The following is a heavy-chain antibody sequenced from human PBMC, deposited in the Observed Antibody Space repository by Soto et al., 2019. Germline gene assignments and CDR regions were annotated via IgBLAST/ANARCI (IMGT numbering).Heavy chain of an antibody. CDR2: ISGSGGST. Sequence: EVQLLESGGGLVQPGGSLRLSCAASGFTFSSYAMSWVRQAPGKGLEWVSTISGSGGSTYYADSVKGRFTISRDTSKNTLYVQMTSLTAEDTAVYYCAKDSPKCELSVLDYYGMDVWGQGTTVTVSS. D-gene: IGHD1-26*01. CDR1: GFTFSSYA. CDR3: AKDSPKCELSVLDYYGMDV. V-gene: IGHV3-23*01. J-gene: IGHJ6*02.